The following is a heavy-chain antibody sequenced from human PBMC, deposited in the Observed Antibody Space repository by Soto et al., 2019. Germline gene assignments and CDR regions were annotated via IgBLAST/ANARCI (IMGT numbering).Heavy chain of an antibody. V-gene: IGHV1-8*01. J-gene: IGHJ5*02. Sequence: QVQLVQSGAEVKKPGASVKVSCKASGYTFTSYDINRVRQATGQGLEWMGWMNPNSGNTGYAQKFQGRVTMTRNTSKSTAYMELSSLGSEDTAVSYCAGEQQVRGFDPWGQGTLVTVSS. D-gene: IGHD6-13*01. CDR1: GYTFTSYD. CDR2: MNPNSGNT. CDR3: AGEQQVRGFDP.